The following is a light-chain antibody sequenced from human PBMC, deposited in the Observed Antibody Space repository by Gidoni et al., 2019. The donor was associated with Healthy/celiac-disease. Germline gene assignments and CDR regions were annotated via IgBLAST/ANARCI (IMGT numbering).Light chain of an antibody. CDR1: QSISSY. J-gene: IGKJ3*01. CDR3: QQSYSTPFT. V-gene: IGKV1-39*01. CDR2: AAS. Sequence: DIQMTQSPSSLSASVGDRVTITCRASQSISSYLNWYQQKPGKAPKLLIYAASSLQSGVPSRFSGRGSGTDFTLPISSLHPEDFATYYCQQSYSTPFTFGPGTKVDIK.